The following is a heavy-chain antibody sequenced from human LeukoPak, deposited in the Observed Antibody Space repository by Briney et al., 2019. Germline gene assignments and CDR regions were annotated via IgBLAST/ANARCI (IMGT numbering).Heavy chain of an antibody. CDR1: GFTFSSYA. J-gene: IGHJ4*02. D-gene: IGHD3-10*01. V-gene: IGHV3-23*01. CDR3: ARLDYYGSGSYIY. Sequence: GGSLRLSCAASGFTFSSYAMSWVRQAPGKGLEWVSAISGSGGSTYYADSVKGRFTISRDNSKNTLYLQMNGLRAEDTAVYYCARLDYYGSGSYIYWGQGTLVTVSS. CDR2: ISGSGGST.